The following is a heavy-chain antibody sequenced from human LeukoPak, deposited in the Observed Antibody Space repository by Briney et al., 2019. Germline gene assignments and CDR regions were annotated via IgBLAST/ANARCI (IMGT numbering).Heavy chain of an antibody. CDR3: ARANTVPDY. D-gene: IGHD4-17*01. CDR1: GFTFSNAW. Sequence: GGSLRLSCAASGFTFSNAWMSWVRQAPGKGLEWVANIKQDGSEKYYVDSVKGRFTISRDNAKNSLYLQMNSLRAEDTAVYYCARANTVPDYWGQGTLVTVSS. V-gene: IGHV3-7*04. J-gene: IGHJ4*02. CDR2: IKQDGSEK.